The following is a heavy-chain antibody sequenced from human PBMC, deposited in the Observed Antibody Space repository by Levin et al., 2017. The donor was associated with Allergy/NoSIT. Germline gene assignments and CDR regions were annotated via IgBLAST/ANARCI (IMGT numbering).Heavy chain of an antibody. CDR2: IYYGGTT. Sequence: SETLSLTCSVSNDSITNDFWSWVRQIPGKGLQFVAYIYYGGTTNYNPSLKSRVTLFLDTAKNQYSLRLTSMTAADTGVYYCAGGRPAMRGWFDSWGQGLLVTVPA. D-gene: IGHD3-16*01. V-gene: IGHV4-59*13. CDR1: NDSITNDF. CDR3: AGGRPAMRGWFDS. J-gene: IGHJ5*01.